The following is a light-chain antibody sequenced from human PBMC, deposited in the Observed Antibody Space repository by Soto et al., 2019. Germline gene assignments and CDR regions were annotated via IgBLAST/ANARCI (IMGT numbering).Light chain of an antibody. V-gene: IGLV2-14*01. CDR3: SSYVFSSTYV. CDR1: SSDVGVYNY. Sequence: QSVLTQPASVSGSPGQSITISCTGTSSDVGVYNYVFWYQQHPGKAPKLMIYDVNNRPSGVSNRFSGSKSGNTASLTISGLQAEDEAEYYCSSYVFSSTYVFGTGTKVTVL. CDR2: DVN. J-gene: IGLJ1*01.